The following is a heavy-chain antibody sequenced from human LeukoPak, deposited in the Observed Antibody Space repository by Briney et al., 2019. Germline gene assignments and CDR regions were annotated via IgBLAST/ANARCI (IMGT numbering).Heavy chain of an antibody. CDR1: GYTFTSYG. CDR2: ISAYNGNT. J-gene: IGHJ4*02. Sequence: ASVKVSCKASGYTFTSYGISWVRQAPGQGLEWMGWISAYNGNTNYAQKLQGRVTMTTDTSTSTAYMELSSLRSEDTAVYYCARPSYSGYEFDYWGQGTQVTVSS. D-gene: IGHD5-12*01. CDR3: ARPSYSGYEFDY. V-gene: IGHV1-18*01.